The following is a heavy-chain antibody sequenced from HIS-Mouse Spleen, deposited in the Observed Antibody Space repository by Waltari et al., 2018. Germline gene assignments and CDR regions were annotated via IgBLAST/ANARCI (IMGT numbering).Heavy chain of an antibody. J-gene: IGHJ5*02. Sequence: QVQLVQSGAEGKKPGASVKVSCKASGYTFTGHSQHVGGRAPGQGLEWMGWINPNSGGTNYAQKFQGRVTMTRDTSISTAYMELSRLRSDDTAVYYCARDLTGDLRYWFDPWGQGTLVTVSS. D-gene: IGHD7-27*01. V-gene: IGHV1-2*02. CDR1: GYTFTGHS. CDR3: ARDLTGDLRYWFDP. CDR2: INPNSGGT.